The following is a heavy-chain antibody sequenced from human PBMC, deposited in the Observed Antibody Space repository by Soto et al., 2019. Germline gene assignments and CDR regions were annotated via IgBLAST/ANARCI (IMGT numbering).Heavy chain of an antibody. CDR2: IEGGGGT. CDR3: AKDAPGDGWLSDY. CDR1: GFTFSSYA. D-gene: IGHD2-21*01. Sequence: GGSLRLSCAASGFTFSSYAMSWVRQAPGKGLEWVSTIEGGGGTSYADFVRGRFSISRDSSKNTLYLQMNGLRAEDTAIYYCAKDAPGDGWLSDYWGLGTLVT. V-gene: IGHV3-23*01. J-gene: IGHJ4*02.